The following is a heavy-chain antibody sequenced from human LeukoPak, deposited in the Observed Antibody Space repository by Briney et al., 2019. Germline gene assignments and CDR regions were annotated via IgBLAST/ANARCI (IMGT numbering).Heavy chain of an antibody. D-gene: IGHD6-25*01. V-gene: IGHV4-59*12. CDR2: IYYSGST. Sequence: SETLSLTCTVSGGSISSYYWSWIRQPPGKGLGWIGYIYYSGSTNYNPSLESRVTMSVDTSKNQFSLKLISVTAADTAVYYCARGTYSSALLGMDIWGQGTTVIVSS. CDR3: ARGTYSSALLGMDI. J-gene: IGHJ6*02. CDR1: GGSISSYY.